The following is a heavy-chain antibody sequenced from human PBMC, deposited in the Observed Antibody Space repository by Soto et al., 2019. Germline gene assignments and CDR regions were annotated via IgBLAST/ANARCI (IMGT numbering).Heavy chain of an antibody. D-gene: IGHD2-2*01. CDR2: ISGGGGDT. J-gene: IGHJ4*02. V-gene: IGHV3-23*01. CDR1: GFTFSTYG. Sequence: EVQILESGGGLIQPGGSLRLSCAVSGFTFSTYGMSWVRQAPGKGLEWVSGISGGGGDTNYADSVKGRFTISRDNSKNTLYLQMSSLKAEDTALYYCARDRLTSSKFYYFDYWGQGTLVTVSS. CDR3: ARDRLTSSKFYYFDY.